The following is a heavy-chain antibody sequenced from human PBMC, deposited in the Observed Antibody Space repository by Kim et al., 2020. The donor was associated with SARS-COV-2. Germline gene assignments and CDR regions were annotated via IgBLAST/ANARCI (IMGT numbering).Heavy chain of an antibody. Sequence: VKGRLTISRDNSKNTLYLQMNSLRAEDTAVYYCARDRHCTNGVCYPDYWGQGTLVTVSS. CDR3: ARDRHCTNGVCYPDY. J-gene: IGHJ4*02. V-gene: IGHV3-30*07. D-gene: IGHD2-8*01.